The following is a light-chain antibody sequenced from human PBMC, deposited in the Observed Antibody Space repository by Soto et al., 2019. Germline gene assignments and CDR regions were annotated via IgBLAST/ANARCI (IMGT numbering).Light chain of an antibody. CDR1: SSDVGGYNY. CDR2: DVS. J-gene: IGLJ2*01. CDR3: SSYTSSRTLV. V-gene: IGLV2-14*01. Sequence: QSALTQPASVSGSPGQSITISCTGTSSDVGGYNYVSWYQQHPGKAPKLMIYDVSNRPSGVSNRFSGSKSGNTASLTISGLQAEDEADYYCSSYTSSRTLVCGGATKLTVL.